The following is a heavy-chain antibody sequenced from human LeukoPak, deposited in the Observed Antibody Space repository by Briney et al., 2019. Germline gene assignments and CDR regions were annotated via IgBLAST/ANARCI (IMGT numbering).Heavy chain of an antibody. CDR1: GFTFSSYA. D-gene: IGHD3-10*01. CDR2: ISGSGGST. V-gene: IGHV3-23*01. CDR3: AKDLWGWPMRGAYDY. J-gene: IGHJ4*02. Sequence: GSLRLSCAASGFTFSSYAMSWVRQAPGKGLEWVSAISGSGGSTYYADSVKGRFTISRDNSKNTLCLQMNSLRAEDTAVYYCAKDLWGWPMRGAYDYWGQGTLVTVSS.